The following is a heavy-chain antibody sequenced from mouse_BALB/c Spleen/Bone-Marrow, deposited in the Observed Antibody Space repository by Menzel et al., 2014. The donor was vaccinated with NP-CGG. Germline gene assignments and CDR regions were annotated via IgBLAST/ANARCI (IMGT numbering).Heavy chain of an antibody. CDR1: GFNIKDTY. CDR3: ATMISDWCLDV. CDR2: IDPANGNT. V-gene: IGHV14-3*02. D-gene: IGHD2-4*01. J-gene: IGHJ1*01. Sequence: VQLQQPGAELVKPGASVKLSCTASGFNIKDTYMHWVKQRPEQGLEWIGRIDPANGNTKYDPKFQGKATITADTSSNTASLQLSSLTSEDTAVYYCATMISDWCLDVWGAGTPVTVSS.